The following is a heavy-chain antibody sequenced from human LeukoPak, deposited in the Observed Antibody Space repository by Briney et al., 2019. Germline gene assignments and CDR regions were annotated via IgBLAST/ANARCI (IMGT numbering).Heavy chain of an antibody. V-gene: IGHV3-30*02. J-gene: IGHJ4*02. CDR1: VFTFRTYG. CDR2: IRKNGNND. D-gene: IGHD1-26*01. CDR3: AKDRNSGSPYYFDK. Sequence: PGGSLSLFXAASVFTFRTYGMLGVRQAPGKGVEGVEFIRKNGNNDVYSDSVKCRFTIARDSSKITLYLQMNSLRDEDTAVYYCAKDRNSGSPYYFDKWGLGTLVTVSS.